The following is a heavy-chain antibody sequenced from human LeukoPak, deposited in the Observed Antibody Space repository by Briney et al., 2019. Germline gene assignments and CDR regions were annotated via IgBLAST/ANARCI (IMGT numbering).Heavy chain of an antibody. V-gene: IGHV5-51*01. CDR1: GYTFNTYW. CDR2: IYPGDSDT. CDR3: ARQSPRSPYYYMDV. J-gene: IGHJ6*03. Sequence: GESLKISCKGSGYTFNTYWIGWVRQMPGKGLEWMGMIYPGDSDTRYGPSFQGQFTISADKSVSTAYLQLNSLRASDTAIYYCARQSPRSPYYYMDVWGRGTTVTVSS.